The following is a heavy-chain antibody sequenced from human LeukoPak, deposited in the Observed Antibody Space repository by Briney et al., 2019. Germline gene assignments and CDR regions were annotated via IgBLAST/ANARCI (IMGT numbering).Heavy chain of an antibody. CDR2: ISGSGGST. D-gene: IGHD3-22*01. Sequence: PGGSLRLSCAASGFTFSSYAMSWVRQAPGKGLEWVSAISGSGGSTYYADSVKGRFTISRDNSENTLYLQMNSLRAEDTAVYYCAKGRDYYDSSRILDYWGQGTLVTVSS. J-gene: IGHJ4*02. CDR1: GFTFSSYA. CDR3: AKGRDYYDSSRILDY. V-gene: IGHV3-23*01.